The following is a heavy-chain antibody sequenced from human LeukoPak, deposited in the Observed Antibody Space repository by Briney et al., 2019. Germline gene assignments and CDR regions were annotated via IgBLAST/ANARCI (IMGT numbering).Heavy chain of an antibody. D-gene: IGHD3-9*01. Sequence: ASVKVSCKASGYTFTGYYMHWVRQAPGQGLEWMGWINPNSGGTNYAQKFQGRVTMTRDTSISTAYMELSRLRSDDTAVYYCARDQSQYFDWLLENRFDPWGQGTLVTVSS. CDR2: INPNSGGT. CDR1: GYTFTGYY. CDR3: ARDQSQYFDWLLENRFDP. J-gene: IGHJ5*02. V-gene: IGHV1-2*02.